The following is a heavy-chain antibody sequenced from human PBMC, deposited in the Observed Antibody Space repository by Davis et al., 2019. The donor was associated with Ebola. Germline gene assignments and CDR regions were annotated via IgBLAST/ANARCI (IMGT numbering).Heavy chain of an antibody. CDR1: GYTFTSYD. V-gene: IGHV1-8*01. CDR3: ARGGYSNHNYYFDY. J-gene: IGHJ4*02. Sequence: AASVKVSCKASGYTFTSYDINWVRQATGQGLEWMGWMNPNSGSTGYAQKFHGRVTMTRNTSISTAYMELSSLRSEDTAVYYCARGGYSNHNYYFDYWGQGTLVTVSS. D-gene: IGHD4-11*01. CDR2: MNPNSGST.